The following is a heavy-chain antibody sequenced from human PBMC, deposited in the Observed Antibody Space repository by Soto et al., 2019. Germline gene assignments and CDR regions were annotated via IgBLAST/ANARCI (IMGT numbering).Heavy chain of an antibody. CDR1: GFTFSTNW. Sequence: EVQLVESGGVLVQPGGSLRLSCAASGFTFSTNWMHWVRQAPGKGLVWVSRINRDGSSTNYADSVKGRFTISRDNAENTLFLQINSLTADNTAVYYCTTGPTGWYGFDYWGQGTLVTVSS. CDR3: TTGPTGWYGFDY. V-gene: IGHV3-74*01. CDR2: INRDGSST. D-gene: IGHD6-19*01. J-gene: IGHJ4*02.